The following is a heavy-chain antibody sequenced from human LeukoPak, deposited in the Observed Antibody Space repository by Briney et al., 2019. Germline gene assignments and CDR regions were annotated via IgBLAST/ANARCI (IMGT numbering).Heavy chain of an antibody. CDR3: AXXHRQLERLGRYYFDY. CDR2: IIPIFGTA. J-gene: IGHJ4*02. D-gene: IGHD1-1*01. V-gene: IGHV1-69*13. Sequence: GASVKVSCKASGGTFSNHAVSWVRQAPGQGLEWMGGIIPIFGTANYAQKFQGRVTITADESTSTAYMELSSLRAEDTAVYYCAXXHRQLERLGRYYFDYWGQGTLVTVSS. CDR1: GGTFSNHA.